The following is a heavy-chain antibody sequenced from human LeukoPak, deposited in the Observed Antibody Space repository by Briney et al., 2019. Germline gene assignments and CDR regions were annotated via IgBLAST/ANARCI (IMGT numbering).Heavy chain of an antibody. Sequence: SVKVSCKASGGTFSSYAISWVRQAPGQGLEWMGRIIPIFGTANYAQKFQGRVTITTDESTSTAYMELISLRSEDTAVYYCVLTYDSSGYHDYWGQGTLVTVSS. D-gene: IGHD3-22*01. CDR1: GGTFSSYA. CDR2: IIPIFGTA. V-gene: IGHV1-69*05. J-gene: IGHJ4*02. CDR3: VLTYDSSGYHDY.